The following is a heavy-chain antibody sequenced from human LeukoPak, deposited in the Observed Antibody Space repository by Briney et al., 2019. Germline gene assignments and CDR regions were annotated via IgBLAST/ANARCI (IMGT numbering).Heavy chain of an antibody. J-gene: IGHJ5*02. CDR3: ARYHAGFYYGSGNGGDP. V-gene: IGHV4-39*07. CDR1: GGSISSSSYY. D-gene: IGHD3-10*01. Sequence: SETLSLTCTVSGGSISSSSYYWGWIRQPPGKGLEWIGSIYYSGSTYYNPSLKSRVTISVDTSKNQFSLKLSSVTAADTAVYYCARYHAGFYYGSGNGGDPWGQGTLVTVSS. CDR2: IYYSGST.